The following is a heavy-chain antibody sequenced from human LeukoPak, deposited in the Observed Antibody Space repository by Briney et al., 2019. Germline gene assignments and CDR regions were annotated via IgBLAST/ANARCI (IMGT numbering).Heavy chain of an antibody. V-gene: IGHV1-18*01. J-gene: IGHJ5*02. CDR1: GYTFTSYG. D-gene: IGHD6-19*01. Sequence: ASVKVSCKASGYTFTSYGISWVRQAPGQGLEWMGWISAYNGNTNYAQKLKGRVTMTTDTSTSTAYMELRSLRSDDTAVYYRARYADGGWRANWFDPWGQGTLVTVSS. CDR2: ISAYNGNT. CDR3: ARYADGGWRANWFDP.